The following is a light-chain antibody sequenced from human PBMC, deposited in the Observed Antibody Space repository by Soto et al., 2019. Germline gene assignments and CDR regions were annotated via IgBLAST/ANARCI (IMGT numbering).Light chain of an antibody. CDR3: QQSYSTPLT. CDR2: AAS. CDR1: QSISSY. Sequence: IQVTQSHSSLSASVGYRVTITCRASQSISSYLNWYQQKPGKAPKLLIYAASSLQSGVPSRFSGSGSGTDFTLTISSLQPEDFATYYCQQSYSTPLTFGGGTKVDIK. J-gene: IGKJ4*01. V-gene: IGKV1-39*01.